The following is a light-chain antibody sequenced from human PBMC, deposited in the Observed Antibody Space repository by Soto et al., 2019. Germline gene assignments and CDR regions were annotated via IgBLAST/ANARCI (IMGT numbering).Light chain of an antibody. J-gene: IGLJ1*01. CDR1: SSDIGGYNY. V-gene: IGLV2-14*01. Sequence: QSALTQPASVSXSPGQSITISCTGTSSDIGGYNYVSWYQQHPGKAPKLMIYEVSNRPSGVSNRFSGSKSGNTASLTISGLQAEDEADYYCTSYTSSSTNYVFGTGTKVTVL. CDR3: TSYTSSSTNYV. CDR2: EVS.